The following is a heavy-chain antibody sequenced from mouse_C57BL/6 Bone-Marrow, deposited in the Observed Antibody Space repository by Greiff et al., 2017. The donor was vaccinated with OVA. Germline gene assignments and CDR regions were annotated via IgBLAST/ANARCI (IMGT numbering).Heavy chain of an antibody. CDR1: GYTFTDYY. CDR3: ARYNYSNYKGYFDY. D-gene: IGHD2-5*01. J-gene: IGHJ2*01. Sequence: QVQLQQSGPELVKPGASVKISCKASGYTFTDYYINWVKQRPGQGLEWIGWIFPGSGSTYYNEKFKGKATLTVDKSSSTAYMLLSSLTSEDSAVYFCARYNYSNYKGYFDYWGKGTTLTVSS. V-gene: IGHV1-75*01. CDR2: IFPGSGST.